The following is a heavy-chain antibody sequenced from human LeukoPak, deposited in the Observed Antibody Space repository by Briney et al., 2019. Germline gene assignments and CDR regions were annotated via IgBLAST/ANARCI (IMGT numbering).Heavy chain of an antibody. V-gene: IGHV4-39*07. CDR3: ARDTVTTASDY. D-gene: IGHD4-17*01. J-gene: IGHJ4*02. Sequence: SEALFLTCTVSGGSISSSSYYWGWIRQPPEKGVEWIGSIYYSGSPYYNPSLKSRVTISVDTSKNQYSLKLSSVTAADTAVYYCARDTVTTASDYWGQGTLVTVSS. CDR2: IYYSGSP. CDR1: GGSISSSSYY.